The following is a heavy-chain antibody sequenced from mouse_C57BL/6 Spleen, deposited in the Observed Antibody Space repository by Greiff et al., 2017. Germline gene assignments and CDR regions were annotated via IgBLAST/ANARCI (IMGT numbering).Heavy chain of an antibody. J-gene: IGHJ3*01. CDR1: GYSITSGYY. Sequence: EVKLQESGPGLVKPSQSLSLTCSVTGYSITSGYYWNWIRQFPGNKLEWMGYISYDGSNNYNPSLKNRISITRDTSKNQFFLKLNSVTTEDTATYYCAREDYYYGSSYEGFAYWGQGTLVTVSA. CDR2: ISYDGSN. D-gene: IGHD1-1*01. V-gene: IGHV3-6*01. CDR3: AREDYYYGSSYEGFAY.